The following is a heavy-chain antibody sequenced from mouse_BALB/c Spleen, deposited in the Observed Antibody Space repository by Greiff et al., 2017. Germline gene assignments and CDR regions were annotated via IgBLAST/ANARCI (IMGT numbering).Heavy chain of an antibody. D-gene: IGHD4-1*01. V-gene: IGHV14-3*02. J-gene: IGHJ3*01. CDR2: IEPANGNT. CDR1: GFNIKDTD. Sequence: VQLQQSGAELVKPGASVKLSCTASGFNIKDTDMHWVKQRPEQGLAWIGRIEPANGNTKYDPKFQGKATITADTSSNTAYLQLSSLTSADTAVYYGARGTGSWFAYWGKGTLVTVSA. CDR3: ARGTGSWFAY.